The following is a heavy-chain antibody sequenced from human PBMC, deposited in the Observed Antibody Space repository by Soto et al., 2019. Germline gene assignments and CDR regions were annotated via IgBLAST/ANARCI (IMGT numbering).Heavy chain of an antibody. J-gene: IGHJ4*02. Sequence: PGESLKIFCKGSGYSFTSYWIGWVRQMPGKGLEWMGIIYPGDSDTRYSPSFQGQVTISADKSISTAYLQWSSLKASDTAMYYCARIFPGYSSGWPFDYWGQGTLVTVSS. CDR2: IYPGDSDT. CDR3: ARIFPGYSSGWPFDY. CDR1: GYSFTSYW. V-gene: IGHV5-51*01. D-gene: IGHD6-19*01.